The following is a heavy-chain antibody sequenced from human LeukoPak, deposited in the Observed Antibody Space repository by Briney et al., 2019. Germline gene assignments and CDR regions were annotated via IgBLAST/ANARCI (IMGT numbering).Heavy chain of an antibody. J-gene: IGHJ6*02. Sequence: PGGSLRLSCVASGFTFSNYVMTWVRQAPGKGLEWVATITGSGSGTFYVNSVKGRFTISRDNSKNTLYLQMNSLRAEDTAVYYCAKSIVVVPYYGMDVWGQGTTVTVSS. CDR1: GFTFSNYV. CDR3: AKSIVVVPYYGMDV. CDR2: ITGSGSGT. V-gene: IGHV3-23*01. D-gene: IGHD3-22*01.